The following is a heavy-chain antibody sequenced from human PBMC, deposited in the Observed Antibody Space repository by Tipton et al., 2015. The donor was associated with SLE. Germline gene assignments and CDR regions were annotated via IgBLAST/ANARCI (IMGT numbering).Heavy chain of an antibody. V-gene: IGHV3-33*01. J-gene: IGHJ4*02. CDR1: GFTFSGFG. D-gene: IGHD3/OR15-3a*01. CDR3: ARGPGGFTYDYWFDF. CDR2: IWHDGTNK. Sequence: RSLRLSCAASGFTFSGFGMHWVRQSPGKGLEWVALIWHDGTNKYYGDSAKGRFTISRDNSDNTLYLQMNSLTTADTALYYCARGPGGFTYDYWFDFWGQGTLVTDSS.